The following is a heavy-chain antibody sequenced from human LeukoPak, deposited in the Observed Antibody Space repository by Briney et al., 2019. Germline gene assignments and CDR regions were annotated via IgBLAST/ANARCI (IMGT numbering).Heavy chain of an antibody. Sequence: GGSLRLSCAASGFTFSSYAMSWVRQAPGKGLEWVSAISGSGGSTYYADSVKGRFTISRDNSKNTLYLQMNSLRAEDTAVYYCAKKGYSIRFLEWLSTGMDVWGQGTTVTVSS. D-gene: IGHD3-3*01. CDR1: GFTFSSYA. V-gene: IGHV3-23*01. J-gene: IGHJ6*02. CDR2: ISGSGGST. CDR3: AKKGYSIRFLEWLSTGMDV.